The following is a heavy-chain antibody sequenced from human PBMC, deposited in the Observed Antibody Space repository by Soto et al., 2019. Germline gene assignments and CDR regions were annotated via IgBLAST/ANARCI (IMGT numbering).Heavy chain of an antibody. Sequence: SETLSLTCTVSGASISSGAYYWGWIRQHPGKGLEWIGYIYYSGSTYYHPSLKSRVTISLGMSKNQFSLKLSSVTAADTAVYYCARDSGQFAMDVWGEGTTVTVSS. V-gene: IGHV4-31*03. D-gene: IGHD2-15*01. CDR1: GASISSGAYY. J-gene: IGHJ6*04. CDR2: IYYSGST. CDR3: ARDSGQFAMDV.